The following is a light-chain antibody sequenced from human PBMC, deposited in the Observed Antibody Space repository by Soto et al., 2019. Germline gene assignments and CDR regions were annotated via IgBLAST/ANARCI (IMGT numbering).Light chain of an antibody. Sequence: EIVLTQSPGTLSLSPGERATLSCRATESVVSNYLAWYQLKPGQAPRLLIYDASSRATGIPDRFNGSGSGTDFTLTISRLEPEDFAVYYCQQYGSIPWTFGQGTKVEIK. CDR2: DAS. J-gene: IGKJ1*01. V-gene: IGKV3-20*01. CDR3: QQYGSIPWT. CDR1: ESVVSNY.